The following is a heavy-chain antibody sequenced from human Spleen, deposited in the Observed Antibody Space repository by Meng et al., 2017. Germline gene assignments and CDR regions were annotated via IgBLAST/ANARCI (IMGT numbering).Heavy chain of an antibody. V-gene: IGHV4-39*07. Sequence: SETLSLTCTVSGGSISSSSYYWGWIRQPPGKGLEWIGSIYYSGSTYYNPSLKSRVTISVDTSKNQFSLKLSSVTAADTAVYYCARDEIRSSGWSRAFDIWGQGTMVTVSS. CDR2: IYYSGST. D-gene: IGHD6-19*01. CDR1: GGSISSSSYY. J-gene: IGHJ3*02. CDR3: ARDEIRSSGWSRAFDI.